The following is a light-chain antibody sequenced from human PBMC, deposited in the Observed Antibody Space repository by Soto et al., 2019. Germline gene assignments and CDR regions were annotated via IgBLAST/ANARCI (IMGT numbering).Light chain of an antibody. CDR1: QGVGLD. J-gene: IGKJ4*01. V-gene: IGKV1-6*01. Sequence: IQMTQSPSSLSASVGDRVTITCRASQGVGLDLAWYQQKPGKAPNLLIYHASTLQSGVPSRFSGSGSGTDFTLTISSLQPADFGTYYCLQDNSNPLSFGGGTKVGIK. CDR2: HAS. CDR3: LQDNSNPLS.